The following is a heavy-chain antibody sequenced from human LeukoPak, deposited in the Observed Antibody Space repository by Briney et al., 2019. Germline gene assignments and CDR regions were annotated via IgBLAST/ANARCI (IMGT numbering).Heavy chain of an antibody. J-gene: IGHJ4*02. CDR3: ATRFSGGSY. V-gene: IGHV3-23*01. D-gene: IGHD2-15*01. CDR1: GFTFSSLA. Sequence: GGSLRLSCAASGFTFSSLAVSWVRQAPGKGPEWVSAISGSGGDTYYADSVKGRFSISRDNSKNTLYLQMNSLRADDTAVYYCATRFSGGSYWGQGTLVTVSS. CDR2: ISGSGGDT.